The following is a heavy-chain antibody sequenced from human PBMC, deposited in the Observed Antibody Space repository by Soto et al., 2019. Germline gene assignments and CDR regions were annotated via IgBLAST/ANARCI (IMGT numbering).Heavy chain of an antibody. CDR2: ISGSGGST. D-gene: IGHD3-16*01. CDR1: GFTFSSYA. Sequence: GGSLRLSCAASGFTFSSYAMSWVRQAPGKGLEWVSAISGSGGSTYYADSVKGRFTISRDNSKNTLYLQMNSLRAEDTAVYYCAKELSSYDYIWGSPGPHNWFDPWGQGTLVTVSS. CDR3: AKELSSYDYIWGSPGPHNWFDP. V-gene: IGHV3-23*01. J-gene: IGHJ5*02.